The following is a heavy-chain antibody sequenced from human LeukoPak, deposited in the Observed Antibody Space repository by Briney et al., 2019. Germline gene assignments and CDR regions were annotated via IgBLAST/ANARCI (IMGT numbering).Heavy chain of an antibody. V-gene: IGHV1-2*04. D-gene: IGHD6-19*01. CDR1: GYTFTGYY. CDR3: ARGSPYSSDEWELQADY. Sequence: ASVKVSCKASGYTFTGYYMHWVRQAPGQGLEWMGWINPNSGGTNYAQKFQGWVTMTRDTSISTAYMELSRLRSEDTAVYYCARGSPYSSDEWELQADYWGQGTLVTVSS. J-gene: IGHJ4*02. CDR2: INPNSGGT.